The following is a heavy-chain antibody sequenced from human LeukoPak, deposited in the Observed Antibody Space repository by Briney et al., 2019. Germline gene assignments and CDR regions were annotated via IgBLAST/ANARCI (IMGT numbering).Heavy chain of an antibody. D-gene: IGHD3-22*01. V-gene: IGHV1-69*05. CDR2: IIPIFGTA. J-gene: IGHJ4*02. Sequence: ASVKVSCKASGGTFSSYAISWVRQAPGQGLEWMGGIIPIFGTANNAQKFQGRVTITTDESTSTAYMELSSLRAEDTAVYYCASPQWLSHYPYDFDYWGQGTLVTVSS. CDR3: ASPQWLSHYPYDFDY. CDR1: GGTFSSYA.